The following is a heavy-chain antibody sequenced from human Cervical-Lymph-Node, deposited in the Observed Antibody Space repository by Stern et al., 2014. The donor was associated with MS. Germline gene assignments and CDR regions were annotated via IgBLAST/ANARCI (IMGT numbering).Heavy chain of an antibody. J-gene: IGHJ3*02. CDR1: GYTFSDSW. CDR2: IYPDDSST. D-gene: IGHD4-11*01. V-gene: IGHV5-51*03. CDR3: ARRSLTTTHKAFDI. Sequence: VQLVQSGAEVKKPGESLRISCQCSGYTFSDSWIAWGRQMPGKGLEWMGAIYPDDSSTRFGPSFQGQVTISADKSRSTAYLQWSSLKASDTAIYYCARRSLTTTHKAFDIWGQGTIVTVSS.